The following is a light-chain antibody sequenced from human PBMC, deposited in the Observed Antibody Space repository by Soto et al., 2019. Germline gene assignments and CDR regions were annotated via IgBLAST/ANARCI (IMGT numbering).Light chain of an antibody. J-gene: IGKJ1*01. CDR1: QSVSSRY. Sequence: EIVLTQSPGTLSLSPGERATLSCRASQSVSSRYLAWYQQKPGQSPRLLIYDVSTRATGVPARFSGTGSETDFTLTISGLQSEDSAVYFCQQYNNWPFSFGQGTKVDIK. CDR2: DVS. CDR3: QQYNNWPFS. V-gene: IGKV3-15*01.